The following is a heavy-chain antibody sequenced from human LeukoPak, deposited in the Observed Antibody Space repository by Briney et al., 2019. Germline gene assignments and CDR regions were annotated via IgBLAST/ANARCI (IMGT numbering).Heavy chain of an antibody. CDR1: GGTFSSYA. D-gene: IGHD2-2*01. CDR2: IIPIFGTA. V-gene: IGHV1-69*13. Sequence: SMKVSCKASGGTFSSYAISWVRQAPGQGLEWMGGIIPIFGTANYAQKFQGRVTITADESTSTAYMELSSLRSEDTAVYYCARDLLGYCSSTSCYYYYYYMDVWGKGTTVTVSS. J-gene: IGHJ6*03. CDR3: ARDLLGYCSSTSCYYYYYYMDV.